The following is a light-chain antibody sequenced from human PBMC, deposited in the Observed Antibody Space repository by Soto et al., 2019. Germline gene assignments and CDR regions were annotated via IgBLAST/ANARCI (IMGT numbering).Light chain of an antibody. CDR3: AQRVWPWT. J-gene: IGKJ1*01. V-gene: IGKV3-11*01. CDR2: DAS. Sequence: EIVLTQSPATLSLSPGERATLSCRASQSVSSQLAWYQHKPGQPPRLPIYDASNRATGIPDRFSGSGSGTDFTLTISNLEPEDFAVYSCAQRVWPWTVGQGTKVDIK. CDR1: QSVSSQ.